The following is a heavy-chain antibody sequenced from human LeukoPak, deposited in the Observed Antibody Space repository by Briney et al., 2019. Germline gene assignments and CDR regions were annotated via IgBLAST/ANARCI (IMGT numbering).Heavy chain of an antibody. Sequence: ASVKVSCKASGYTFTSYDISCVRQAPGQGLEWMGWISGYNGNTNYAQKFQGRVTMTTDTSTSTAYMELRSLRSDDTAVYYCARSRSYGSGSHSYYFDYWGQGTLVTVPS. CDR1: GYTFTSYD. J-gene: IGHJ4*02. CDR2: ISGYNGNT. CDR3: ARSRSYGSGSHSYYFDY. V-gene: IGHV1-18*01. D-gene: IGHD3-10*01.